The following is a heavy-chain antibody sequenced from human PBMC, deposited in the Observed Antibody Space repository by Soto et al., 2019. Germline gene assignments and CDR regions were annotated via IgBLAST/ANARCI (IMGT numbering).Heavy chain of an antibody. CDR2: IYPGDSDT. CDR3: ARLGNYSGYDLVYYYYYYYMDV. V-gene: IGHV5-51*01. J-gene: IGHJ6*03. Sequence: GESLKISCKGSGYSFTSYWIGWVRQMPGKGLEWMGIIYPGDSDTRYSPSFQGQVTISADKSISTAYLQWSSLKASDTAMYYCARLGNYSGYDLVYYYYYYYMDVWGKGTTVTVSS. D-gene: IGHD5-12*01. CDR1: GYSFTSYW.